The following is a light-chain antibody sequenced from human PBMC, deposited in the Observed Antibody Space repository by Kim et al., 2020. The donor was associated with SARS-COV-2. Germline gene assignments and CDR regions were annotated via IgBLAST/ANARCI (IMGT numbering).Light chain of an antibody. Sequence: RVTISGSGSSSDIGRNTVTWYQQLPGAAPKLLIYSNNQRPSGVPDRFSGSKSGTSASLASSGLQSEDEADYYCAAWYDSLNALYVFGTGTKVTVL. CDR2: SNN. CDR3: AAWYDSLNALYV. CDR1: SSDIGRNT. V-gene: IGLV1-44*01. J-gene: IGLJ1*01.